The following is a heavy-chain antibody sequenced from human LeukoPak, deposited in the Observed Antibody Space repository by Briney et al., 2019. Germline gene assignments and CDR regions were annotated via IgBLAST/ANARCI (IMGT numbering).Heavy chain of an antibody. V-gene: IGHV1-18*01. D-gene: IGHD6-19*01. Sequence: ASVKVSCKASGYTFTSYGISWVRQAPGQGLEWMGWISAYNGNTNYAQKLQGRVTMTTDTSTSTAYMELRSLRSDDTAVYYCARVEYSSGWYGGYYFDYRGQGTLVTVSS. CDR3: ARVEYSSGWYGGYYFDY. CDR1: GYTFTSYG. J-gene: IGHJ4*02. CDR2: ISAYNGNT.